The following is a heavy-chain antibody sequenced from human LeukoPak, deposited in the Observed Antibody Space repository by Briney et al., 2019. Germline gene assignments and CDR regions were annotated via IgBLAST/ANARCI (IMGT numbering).Heavy chain of an antibody. J-gene: IGHJ3*02. CDR1: GFTFSEYT. V-gene: IGHV3-30-3*01. D-gene: IGHD3-3*01. CDR3: AREFTIFGVVIQRYDAFDI. Sequence: PGGTLRLSCAASGFTFSEYTIHWVRQAPGKGLEWVAVMSNDGSIKKYANSVKGRFTISRDNSKNTLYLQMDSLRAEDTAVYYCAREFTIFGVVIQRYDAFDIRGQGTMVTVSS. CDR2: MSNDGSIK.